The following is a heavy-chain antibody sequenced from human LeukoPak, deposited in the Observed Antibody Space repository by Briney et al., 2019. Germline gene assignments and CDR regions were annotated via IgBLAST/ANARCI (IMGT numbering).Heavy chain of an antibody. D-gene: IGHD3-22*01. CDR2: ISSSSSYT. CDR3: ARDPGDSSGYYYFDY. CDR1: GFTFSSYG. J-gene: IGHJ4*02. Sequence: PGGSLRLSCAASGFTFSSYGMHWVRQAPGKGLEWVSSISSSSSYTYYADSVKGRFTISRDNAKNSLYLQMNSLRAEDTAVYYCARDPGDSSGYYYFDYWGQGTLVTVSS. V-gene: IGHV3-21*01.